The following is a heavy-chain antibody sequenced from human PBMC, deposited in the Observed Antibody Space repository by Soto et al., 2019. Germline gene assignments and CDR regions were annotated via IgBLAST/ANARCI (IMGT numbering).Heavy chain of an antibody. CDR2: ISYSGGGT. D-gene: IGHD6-19*01. Sequence: PGGSLRLSCAASGFTFSTYAMSWVRQAPGKGLEWVSGISYSGGGTYYADSVKGRFTISRDNFQNTPYLQMDGLRADDTAVYYSAKDHNRGGWSFFALWGLGPLVPVSS. J-gene: IGHJ4*02. CDR3: AKDHNRGGWSFFAL. V-gene: IGHV3-23*01. CDR1: GFTFSTYA.